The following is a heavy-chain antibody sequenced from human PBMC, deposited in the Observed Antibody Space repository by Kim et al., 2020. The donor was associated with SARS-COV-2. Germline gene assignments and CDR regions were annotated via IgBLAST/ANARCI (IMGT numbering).Heavy chain of an antibody. V-gene: IGHV1-2*02. Sequence: YAQKFQGRVTMTRDTSISTAYLEVNSLRSDDTAVYFCAREQTSGTYKFYVYWGQGSLVTVSS. D-gene: IGHD1-26*01. CDR3: AREQTSGTYKFYVY. J-gene: IGHJ4*02.